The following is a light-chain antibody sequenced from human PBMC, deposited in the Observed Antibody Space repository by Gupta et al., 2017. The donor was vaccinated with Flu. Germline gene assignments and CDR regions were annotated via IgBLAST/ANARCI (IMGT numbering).Light chain of an antibody. J-gene: IGKJ1*01. CDR1: LSCRASHNIQTY. CDR3: QQNHRTPET. Sequence: SLGQRATINGKATLSCRASHNIQTYLAWYQQKPGQPPKVLIDWASTRGCGVPDRFSGRGSGTDFTLAISSLQAEDVAVYYCQQNHRTPETFGQGTKVEI. CDR2: WAS. V-gene: IGKV4-1*01.